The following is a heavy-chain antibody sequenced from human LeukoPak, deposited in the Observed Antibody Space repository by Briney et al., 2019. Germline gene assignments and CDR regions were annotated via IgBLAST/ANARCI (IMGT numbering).Heavy chain of an antibody. Sequence: GGSLRLSCVASGFTFSSYWMSWVRQAPGKGLEWVANIKQDESEKYYVDSVKGRFTISRDNAKDSLYLQMNSLRAEDTAVYYCARDFEISSGWGQGTLVTVSS. CDR3: ARDFEISSG. V-gene: IGHV3-7*01. D-gene: IGHD6-19*01. J-gene: IGHJ4*02. CDR2: IKQDESEK. CDR1: GFTFSSYW.